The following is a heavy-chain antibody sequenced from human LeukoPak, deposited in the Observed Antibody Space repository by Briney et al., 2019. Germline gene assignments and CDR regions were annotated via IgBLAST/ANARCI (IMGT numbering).Heavy chain of an antibody. CDR1: GYTFTGYH. V-gene: IGHV1-2*06. D-gene: IGHD2-2*01. CDR2: INPNSGDT. J-gene: IGHJ4*02. CDR3: ARDYCSSTSCLFDY. Sequence: ASVKVSCKASGYTFTGYHMHWVRQAPGQGLEWMGRINPNSGDTNYAQKLQGRVTMTRDTSISTAHVELSRLRSDDTAVYYCARDYCSSTSCLFDYWGQGTLVTVSS.